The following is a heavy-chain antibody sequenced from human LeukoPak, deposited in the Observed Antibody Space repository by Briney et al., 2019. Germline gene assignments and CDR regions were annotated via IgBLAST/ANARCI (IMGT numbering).Heavy chain of an antibody. CDR3: ARDESTSILWW. CDR1: GYTFTSYS. J-gene: IGHJ1*01. D-gene: IGHD2-21*01. V-gene: IGHV1-46*01. Sequence: GASVKVSCKASGYTFTSYSISWVRQAPGQGLEWMGIINPSGGSTSYAQKFQGRVTMTRDTSTSTVYMELSSLRSEDTAVYYCARDESTSILWWWGQGTLVTVSS. CDR2: INPSGGST.